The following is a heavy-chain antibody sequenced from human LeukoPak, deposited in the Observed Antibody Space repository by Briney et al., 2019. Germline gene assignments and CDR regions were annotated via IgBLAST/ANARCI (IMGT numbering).Heavy chain of an antibody. J-gene: IGHJ4*02. V-gene: IGHV3-7*01. CDR2: IKQDGSEK. CDR3: ARGSGYYLGHFDY. D-gene: IGHD3-22*01. Sequence: GGSLRLSCAASGFTFSSYWMSWVRQAPGEGLEWVANIKQDGSEKYYVDSVKGRFTISRDNAKNSLYLQMNSLRAEDTAVYYCARGSGYYLGHFDYWGQGTLVTVSS. CDR1: GFTFSSYW.